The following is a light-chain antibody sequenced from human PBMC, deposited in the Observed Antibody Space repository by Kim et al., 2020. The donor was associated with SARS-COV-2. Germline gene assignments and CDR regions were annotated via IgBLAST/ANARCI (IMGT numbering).Light chain of an antibody. Sequence: DIQMTQSPSSVSASVGDRVTITCRASHLISDWVAWYQQKPGKAPKLLIYTSSSLQSAVPSRFSGSGSGTDFTLTISTLQPEDCATYYCQQANSFPITFGQGTRLEIK. CDR3: QQANSFPIT. V-gene: IGKV1-12*01. CDR2: TSS. J-gene: IGKJ5*01. CDR1: HLISDW.